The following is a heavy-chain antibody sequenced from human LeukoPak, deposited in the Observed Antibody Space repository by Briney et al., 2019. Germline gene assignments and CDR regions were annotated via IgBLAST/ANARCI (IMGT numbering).Heavy chain of an antibody. CDR3: ARIMEYCSSTSCYYGMDV. J-gene: IGHJ6*02. CDR2: IIPLFRTA. CDR1: GGTFNNYA. D-gene: IGHD2-2*01. V-gene: IGHV1-69*13. Sequence: SVKVSCKTYGGTFNNYAINWVRQAPGQGLEWMGGIIPLFRTANYAQNFQGRVTITADGSTRTAYMELSSLRSEDTAVYYCARIMEYCSSTSCYYGMDVWGQGTTVTVSS.